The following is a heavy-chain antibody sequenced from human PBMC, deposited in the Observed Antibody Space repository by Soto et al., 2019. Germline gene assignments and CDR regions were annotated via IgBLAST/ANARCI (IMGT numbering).Heavy chain of an antibody. CDR1: GGSISSYY. V-gene: IGHV4-59*01. CDR2: IYYSGST. D-gene: IGHD3-16*02. J-gene: IGHJ3*02. CDR3: ARDKVEGLHLGELSLFAFDI. Sequence: PSETLSLTCTVSGGSISSYYWSWIRQPPGKGLEWIGYIYYSGSTNYNPSLKSRVTISVGTSKNQFSMKLSSVTAADTAVYYFARDKVEGLHLGELSLFAFDIWGQGTMVTGSS.